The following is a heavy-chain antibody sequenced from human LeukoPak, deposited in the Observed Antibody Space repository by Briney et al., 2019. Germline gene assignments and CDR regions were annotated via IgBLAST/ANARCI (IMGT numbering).Heavy chain of an antibody. CDR3: ARLVFGIVASHSFDY. V-gene: IGHV1-46*03. J-gene: IGHJ4*02. D-gene: IGHD6-13*01. CDR2: INPSGGST. CDR1: GYTFTGYY. Sequence: ASVKVSCKASGYTFTGYYMHWVRQAPGQGLEWMGIINPSGGSTSYAQKFQGRVTMTRDTSTSTVYMELSSLRSEDTAVYYCARLVFGIVASHSFDYWGQGTLVTVSS.